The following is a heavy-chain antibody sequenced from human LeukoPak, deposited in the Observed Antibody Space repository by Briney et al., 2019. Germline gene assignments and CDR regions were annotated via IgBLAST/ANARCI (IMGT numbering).Heavy chain of an antibody. Sequence: SETLSLTCTVSGGSISSYYWSWIRQPPGKGLEWIVYIYYSGSTNYNPSLKSRVTISVDTSKNQFSLKLSSVTAADTAVYYCARDERRNNWFDPWGQGTLVTVSS. J-gene: IGHJ5*02. CDR2: IYYSGST. CDR1: GGSISSYY. CDR3: ARDERRNNWFDP. V-gene: IGHV4-59*01. D-gene: IGHD6-25*01.